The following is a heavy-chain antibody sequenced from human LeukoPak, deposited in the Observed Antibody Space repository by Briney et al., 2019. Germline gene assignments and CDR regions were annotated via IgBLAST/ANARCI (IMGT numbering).Heavy chain of an antibody. J-gene: IGHJ4*02. D-gene: IGHD3-22*01. CDR1: GYTFTGYN. V-gene: IGHV1-2*02. Sequence: ASVKVSCKASGYTFTGYNMHWGRQAPGQGLEGMGWINPNSGGTNYAQKFQGKVTMTRDTSISTAYMELSRPRSDDTAVYYCASFHYDSSGYYWGQGTLVTLSS. CDR2: INPNSGGT. CDR3: ASFHYDSSGYY.